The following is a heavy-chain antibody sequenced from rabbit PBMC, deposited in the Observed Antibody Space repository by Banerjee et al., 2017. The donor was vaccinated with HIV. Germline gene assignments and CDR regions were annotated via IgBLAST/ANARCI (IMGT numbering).Heavy chain of an antibody. J-gene: IGHJ5*01. CDR2: IYAGSSGNT. D-gene: IGHD1-1*01. Sequence: QSLEESGGDLVKPGASLTLTCKASGIDFSSGYDMCWVRQAPGKGLEWIACIYAGSSGNTYCANWAKCRFTISKTSSTTVTLQMSSLTAADTAPYFCARDSIYVSSSDYPDWLDLWGPGTLVTVS. CDR3: ARDSIYVSSSDYPDWLDL. CDR1: GIDFSSGYD. V-gene: IGHV1S40*01.